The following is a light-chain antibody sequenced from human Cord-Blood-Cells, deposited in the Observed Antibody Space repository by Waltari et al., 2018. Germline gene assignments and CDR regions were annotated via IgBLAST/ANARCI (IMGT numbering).Light chain of an antibody. J-gene: IGKJ2*01. CDR1: QSVSTN. CDR3: QQYNNWPYT. V-gene: IGKV3-15*01. CDR2: GTV. Sequence: IVMTKSPATLPVSPREKATPTCSASQSVSTNLAWYQQKPGQVPRLHIYGTVTRATGIRARFRGSGSGTAFTLTNSSLQSEDFAVYYCQQYNNWPYTFGQRTKLEIK.